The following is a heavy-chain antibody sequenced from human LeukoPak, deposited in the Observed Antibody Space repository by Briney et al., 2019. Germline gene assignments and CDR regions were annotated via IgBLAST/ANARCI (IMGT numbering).Heavy chain of an antibody. D-gene: IGHD6-19*01. Sequence: PSETLSLTCTVSGGSISSGDYYWNWIRQPPGKGLEWIGFIYYSGSTDYNPSLKSRVTISIDTSKNQFSLKLTSMTDPDAAVYYCARHGQTSAWLNWFDPWGQGTLVTVSS. J-gene: IGHJ5*02. CDR1: GGSISSGDYY. CDR2: IYYSGST. V-gene: IGHV4-39*01. CDR3: ARHGQTSAWLNWFDP.